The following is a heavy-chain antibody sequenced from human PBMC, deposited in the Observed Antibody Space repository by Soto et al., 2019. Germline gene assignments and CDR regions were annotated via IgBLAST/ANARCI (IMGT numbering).Heavy chain of an antibody. D-gene: IGHD6-19*01. CDR2: ISYDGSNK. CDR3: ARDKSPDSSDGHNRNFDY. J-gene: IGHJ4*02. Sequence: QVQLAESGGGVVQPGRSLRLSCAASGFTFSSYAMHWVRQAPGKGLEWVAVISYDGSNKYYADSVKGRFTIPRDNSRNTLLLQMNRLRAEDTAVYYCARDKSPDSSDGHNRNFDYWGQGTLVIVSS. CDR1: GFTFSSYA. V-gene: IGHV3-30-3*01.